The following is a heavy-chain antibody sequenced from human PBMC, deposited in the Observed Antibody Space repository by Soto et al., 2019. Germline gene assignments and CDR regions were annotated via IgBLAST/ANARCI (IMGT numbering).Heavy chain of an antibody. CDR1: GGSISSYY. V-gene: IGHV4-59*01. CDR2: IYYSAST. D-gene: IGHD4-17*01. J-gene: IGHJ5*02. CDR3: ASVLTGTTVNTFWFDP. Sequence: PSETLSLTCTVPGGSISSYYWSWIRQPPGKGLEWIGYIYYSASTNYNPSLKSRVTISVDTSKNQFSLKLSSVTAADTAVYYCASVLTGTTVNTFWFDPWGQGTLVIVSS.